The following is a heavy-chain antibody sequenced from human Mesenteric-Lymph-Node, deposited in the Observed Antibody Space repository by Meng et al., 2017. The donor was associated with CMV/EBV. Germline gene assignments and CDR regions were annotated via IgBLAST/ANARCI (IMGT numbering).Heavy chain of an antibody. Sequence: GGSLRLSCAGSGFTFSAYWMTWVRQGPGKGLEWVAVISYDGSNKYYADSVKGRFTISRDNSKNTLYLQMNSLRAEDAAVYYCARVFVVVPAANFDYWGQGTLVTVSS. V-gene: IGHV3-30-3*01. CDR3: ARVFVVVPAANFDY. J-gene: IGHJ4*02. CDR2: ISYDGSNK. CDR1: GFTFSAYW. D-gene: IGHD2-2*01.